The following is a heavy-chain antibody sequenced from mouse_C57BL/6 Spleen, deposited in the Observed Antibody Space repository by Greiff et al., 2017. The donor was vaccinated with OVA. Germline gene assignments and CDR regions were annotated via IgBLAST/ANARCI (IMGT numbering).Heavy chain of an antibody. Sequence: QVQLQQPGPELVKPGASVKISCKASGYAFSSSWMNWVKQRPGKGLEWIGRIYPGDGDTNYNGKFKGKATLTADKSSSTAYMQLSSLTSEDSAVYFCARRRVCYDYDEFAYWGQGTLVTVSA. D-gene: IGHD2-4*01. CDR3: ARRRVCYDYDEFAY. CDR2: IYPGDGDT. V-gene: IGHV1-82*01. CDR1: GYAFSSSW. J-gene: IGHJ3*01.